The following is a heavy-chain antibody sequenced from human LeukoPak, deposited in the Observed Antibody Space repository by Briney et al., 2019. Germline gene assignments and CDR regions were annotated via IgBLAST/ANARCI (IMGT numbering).Heavy chain of an antibody. V-gene: IGHV3-30*04. J-gene: IGHJ6*02. CDR1: GFTFSSYA. D-gene: IGHD5-18*01. Sequence: PGRSLRLSCAASGFTFSSYAMHWVRQAPGKGLEWVAVISYDGSNKYYADSVKGRFTISRDNSKNTLYLQMNSLRAEDTAVYYCARDLDTAMVTLAYGMDVWGQGTTVTVSS. CDR3: ARDLDTAMVTLAYGMDV. CDR2: ISYDGSNK.